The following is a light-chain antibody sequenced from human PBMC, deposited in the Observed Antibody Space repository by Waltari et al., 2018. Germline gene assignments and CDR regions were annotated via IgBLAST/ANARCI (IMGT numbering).Light chain of an antibody. CDR2: DAT. V-gene: IGKV1-33*01. CDR1: QDIRKD. CDR3: QHYSTVPWT. J-gene: IGKJ1*01. Sequence: DIQMTQTPYSLSASVGDRVTITCQESQDIRKDLSWFQQKPGEAPTLLIFDATVVKTGVPSRFSGRGSGRDFTLTIASLQPEDFATYYCQHYSTVPWTFGQGTTVEIQ.